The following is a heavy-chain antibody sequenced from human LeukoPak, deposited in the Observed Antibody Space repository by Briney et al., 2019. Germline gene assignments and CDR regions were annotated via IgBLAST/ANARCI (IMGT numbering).Heavy chain of an antibody. V-gene: IGHV3-23*01. D-gene: IGHD1-26*01. CDR1: GFTFSSYA. CDR2: ISGSGGST. CDR3: AKDPSGGRTGNFDY. J-gene: IGHJ4*02. Sequence: PGGSLRLSCASSGFTFSSYAMSWVRQAPGKGLEWVSAISGSGGSTYYADSVKGRFTISRDNSKNTLYLQMNSLRAEDTAVYYCAKDPSGGRTGNFDYWGQGTLVTVSS.